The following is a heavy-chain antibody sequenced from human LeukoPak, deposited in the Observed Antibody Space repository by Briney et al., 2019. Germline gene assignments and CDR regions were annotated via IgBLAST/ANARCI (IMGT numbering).Heavy chain of an antibody. CDR3: ARRVTTAVDP. CDR1: GGSFSGYY. J-gene: IGHJ5*02. CDR2: INHSGST. D-gene: IGHD4-17*01. V-gene: IGHV4-34*01. Sequence: PSETLSLTRAVYGGSFSGYYWSWIRQPPGKGLEWIGEINHSGSTNYNPSLKSRVTISVDTSKNQFSLKLSSVTAADTAVYYCARRVTTAVDPWGQGTLVTVSS.